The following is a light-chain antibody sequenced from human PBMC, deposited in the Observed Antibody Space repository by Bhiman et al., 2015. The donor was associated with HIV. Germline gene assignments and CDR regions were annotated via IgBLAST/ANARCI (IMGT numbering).Light chain of an antibody. CDR3: QSYDSSLSAPYV. J-gene: IGLJ1*01. CDR1: SSNIGAGYD. CDR2: GNG. V-gene: IGLV1-40*01. Sequence: QSVLTQPPSLSGAPGQRVTISCTGNSSNIGAGYDVHWYQQLPGTAPKLLIYGNGNRPSGVPDRFSGSKSGTSASLAITGLQAEDEADYYCQSYDSSLSAPYVFGTGTKVTVL.